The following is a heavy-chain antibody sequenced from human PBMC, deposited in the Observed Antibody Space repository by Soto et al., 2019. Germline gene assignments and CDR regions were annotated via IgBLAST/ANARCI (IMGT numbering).Heavy chain of an antibody. J-gene: IGHJ4*02. CDR2: ISRDGTNK. V-gene: IGHV3-30*04. Sequence: AGSLRLSCAASGFTFSRYAIHWVRQAPGKGLEWVAMISRDGTNKYYVDSVKGRFTISRDNSRNTLYLQMNSLRHEDAAVYYCARSRSGAVADPFDFWGQGTLVTVSS. CDR1: GFTFSRYA. CDR3: ARSRSGAVADPFDF. D-gene: IGHD3-10*01.